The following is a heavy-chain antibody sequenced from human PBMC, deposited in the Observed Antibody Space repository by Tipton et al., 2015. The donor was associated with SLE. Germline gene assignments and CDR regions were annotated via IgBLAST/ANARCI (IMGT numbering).Heavy chain of an antibody. CDR2: IYYSGST. J-gene: IGHJ6*03. V-gene: IGHV4-59*01. CDR1: GGSISNYY. Sequence: TLSLTCTVSGGSISNYYWSWIRQPPGKGLEWIGYIYYSGSTNYNPSLKSRVTISVDTSKNQFSLKLSSVTAADTAVYYCAGDRRPTGPRVYYYYYYMDVWGKGTTVTVSS. CDR3: AGDRRPTGPRVYYYYYYMDV.